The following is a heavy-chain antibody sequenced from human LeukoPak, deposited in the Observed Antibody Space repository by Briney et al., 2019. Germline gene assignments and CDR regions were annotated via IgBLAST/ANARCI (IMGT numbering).Heavy chain of an antibody. J-gene: IGHJ3*01. Sequence: GGSLRLSCAASGFTFSSYSMNWVRQAPGKGLEWVGRIKSKTDGGTIDYAAPVKGRFTISRDDSKNTLYLQMNSLKTEDTAVYYCTTLVLRYFDWLTNAFDVWGQGTMVTVSS. CDR3: TTLVLRYFDWLTNAFDV. CDR1: GFTFSSYS. V-gene: IGHV3-15*01. CDR2: IKSKTDGGTI. D-gene: IGHD3-9*01.